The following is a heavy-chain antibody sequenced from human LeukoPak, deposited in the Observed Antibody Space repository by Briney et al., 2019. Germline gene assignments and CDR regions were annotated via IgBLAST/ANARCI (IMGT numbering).Heavy chain of an antibody. CDR2: IRYDGSNK. CDR3: AKDGDIVVVPAATFDY. D-gene: IGHD2-2*01. J-gene: IGHJ4*02. V-gene: IGHV3-30*02. CDR1: GFTFSSYG. Sequence: GGSLRLSCAASGFTFSSYGMHWVRQAPGKGLEWVAFIRYDGSNKYYADSVKGRFTISRDNSKNTLYLQMNSLRAEDTAVYYCAKDGDIVVVPAATFDYWGQGTLVTVSS.